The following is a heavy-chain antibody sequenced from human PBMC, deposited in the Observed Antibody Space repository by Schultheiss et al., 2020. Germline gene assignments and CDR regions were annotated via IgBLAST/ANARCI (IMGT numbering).Heavy chain of an antibody. V-gene: IGHV3-23*01. Sequence: GESLKISCAASGFTFSSYAMSWVRQAPGKGLEWVSAISGSGGSTYYADSVKGRFTISRDNSKNTLYLQMNSLRAEDTAVYYCARDRRGITFGGVIVYFDYWGQGTLVTVSS. J-gene: IGHJ4*02. D-gene: IGHD3-16*02. CDR2: ISGSGGST. CDR3: ARDRRGITFGGVIVYFDY. CDR1: GFTFSSYA.